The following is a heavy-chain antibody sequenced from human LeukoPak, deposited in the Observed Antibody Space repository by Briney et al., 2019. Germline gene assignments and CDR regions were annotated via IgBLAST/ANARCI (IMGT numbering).Heavy chain of an antibody. CDR2: ISGRGDST. D-gene: IGHD7-27*01. J-gene: IGHJ4*02. V-gene: IGHV3-53*01. CDR3: ARETGDFDS. Sequence: PGGSLRLSCAASGFTVSSNYMSWVRQAPGKGLEWVSVISGRGDSTYYADSVKGRFTISRDNSKSTVYLQMNSLRAEDTAVYYCARETGDFDSWGQGTLVIVSS. CDR1: GFTVSSNY.